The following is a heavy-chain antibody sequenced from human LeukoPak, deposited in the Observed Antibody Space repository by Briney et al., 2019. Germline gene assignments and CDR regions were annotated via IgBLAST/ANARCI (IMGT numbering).Heavy chain of an antibody. D-gene: IGHD3-22*01. CDR1: DYTFTSYG. V-gene: IGHV1-18*01. CDR3: SYDSSGYYST. Sequence: ASVKVSCKACDYTFTSYGISCVRQGPGQGLEWMGWISAYNGNTNYAQKLQGRVTMTTDTSTSTAYMELRSLRSDDTAVYYCSYDSSGYYSTWGQGTLVTVSS. J-gene: IGHJ4*02. CDR2: ISAYNGNT.